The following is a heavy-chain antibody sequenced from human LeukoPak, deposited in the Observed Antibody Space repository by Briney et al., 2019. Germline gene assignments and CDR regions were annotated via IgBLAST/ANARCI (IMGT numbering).Heavy chain of an antibody. CDR1: GGSISSYY. V-gene: IGHV4-59*01. Sequence: SETLSLTCTVSGGSISSYYWSWIRQPPGKGLEWIGYIYYSGSTDYNPSLKSRVTISVDTSKNQFSLKLSSVTAADTAVYYCARAPPFYYYYGMDVWGQGTTVTVSS. CDR2: IYYSGST. J-gene: IGHJ6*02. CDR3: ARAPPFYYYYGMDV.